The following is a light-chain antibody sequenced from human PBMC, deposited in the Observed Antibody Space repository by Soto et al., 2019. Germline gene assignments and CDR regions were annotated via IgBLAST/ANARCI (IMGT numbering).Light chain of an antibody. CDR1: QSISSW. CDR3: QQYNSYPT. V-gene: IGKV1-5*01. Sequence: EIQMTQSPSTLSASVGDRVTITCRASQSISSWLAWYQQKPGKAPKLLIYDASSLESGVPSRFSGSGSGTEFTLTISSLQPDDFATYYCQQYNSYPTFGQGTRLEIK. J-gene: IGKJ5*01. CDR2: DAS.